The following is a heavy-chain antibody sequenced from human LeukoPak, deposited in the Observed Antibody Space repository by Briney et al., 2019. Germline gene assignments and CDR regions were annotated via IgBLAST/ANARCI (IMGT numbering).Heavy chain of an antibody. D-gene: IGHD4-17*01. V-gene: IGHV3-23*01. CDR2: ILADADGGRT. J-gene: IGHJ5*02. CDR3: AKDLNYGDGRWEFDP. Sequence: AGGSLRLSCAASGFTFGGFTMAWVRQTPRKGLEWLSGILADADGGRTYYADSVKGRFTISRDNSKNTLYLKMTNLRADGTAVYFCAKDLNYGDGRWEFDPWGQGTLVTV. CDR1: GFTFGGFT.